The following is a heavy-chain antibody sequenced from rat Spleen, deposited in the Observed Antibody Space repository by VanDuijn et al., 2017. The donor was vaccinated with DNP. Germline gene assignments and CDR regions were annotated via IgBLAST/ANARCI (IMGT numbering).Heavy chain of an antibody. Sequence: EVQLQESGPGLVKPSQSLSLTCSVTGYSITSNYWGWIRKFPGNKMEWMGYISYSGSTSYNPSLKSRISITRDTSKNQFFLQLNSVTTEDTATYYCARGPNHGGWSDYFDYWGQGVMVTVSS. CDR1: GYSITSNY. D-gene: IGHD1-11*01. V-gene: IGHV3-1*01. CDR2: ISYSGST. J-gene: IGHJ2*01. CDR3: ARGPNHGGWSDYFDY.